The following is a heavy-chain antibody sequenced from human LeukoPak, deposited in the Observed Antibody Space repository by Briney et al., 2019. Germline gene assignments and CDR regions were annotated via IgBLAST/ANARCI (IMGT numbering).Heavy chain of an antibody. Sequence: SETLSLTCAVYGGSFSGYYWSWIRQPPGKGLEWIGEINHSGSTNYNPSLKSRVTISVDTSKNQFSLKLSSVTAADTAVYYCATDGSKYDSYAFDIWGQGTMVTVSS. V-gene: IGHV4-34*01. CDR1: GGSFSGYY. CDR2: INHSGST. CDR3: ATDGSKYDSYAFDI. D-gene: IGHD3-22*01. J-gene: IGHJ3*02.